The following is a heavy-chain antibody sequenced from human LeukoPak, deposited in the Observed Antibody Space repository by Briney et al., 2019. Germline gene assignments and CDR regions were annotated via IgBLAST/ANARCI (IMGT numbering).Heavy chain of an antibody. Sequence: GASVKVSCKASGGTFSSYAISWVRQAPGQRLEWRGRIIPIPGIANYAQKFQGTVTITASKSTSTAYMKLSSLRSEDTAVYYCARADHMVRGVITPNYYYNGMDVWGQGTTVTVSS. CDR1: GGTFSSYA. V-gene: IGHV1-69*04. CDR3: ARADHMVRGVITPNYYYNGMDV. J-gene: IGHJ6*02. CDR2: IIPIPGIA. D-gene: IGHD3-10*01.